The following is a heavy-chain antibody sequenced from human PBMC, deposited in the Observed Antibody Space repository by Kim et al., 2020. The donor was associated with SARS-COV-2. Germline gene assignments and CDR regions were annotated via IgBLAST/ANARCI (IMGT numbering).Heavy chain of an antibody. CDR3: ARDAAPEGSWRYYDAFDI. D-gene: IGHD1-26*01. V-gene: IGHV3-7*01. J-gene: IGHJ3*02. CDR2: IKPDGSEV. Sequence: GGSLRLSCAASEFRFSTSWMYWVRQAPGKGLEWVANIKPDGSEVNYVDSVKGRFSVSRDNAKNSLYVEMNSLRAEDTAVYYCARDAAPEGSWRYYDAFDIWGQGTMVTVSS. CDR1: EFRFSTSW.